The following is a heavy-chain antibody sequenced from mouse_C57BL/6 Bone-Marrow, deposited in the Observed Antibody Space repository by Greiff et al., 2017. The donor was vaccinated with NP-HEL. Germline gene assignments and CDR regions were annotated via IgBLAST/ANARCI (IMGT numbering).Heavy chain of an antibody. CDR3: ARRRSNYVLFDY. CDR2: ISGGGGNT. D-gene: IGHD2-5*01. V-gene: IGHV5-9*01. CDR1: GFTFSSYT. J-gene: IGHJ2*01. Sequence: EVMLVESGGGLVKPGGSLKLSCAASGFTFSSYTMSWVRQTPEKRLEWVATISGGGGNTYYPDSVKGRFTISRDNAKNTLYLQMSSLRSEDTALYYCARRRSNYVLFDYWGQGTTLTVSS.